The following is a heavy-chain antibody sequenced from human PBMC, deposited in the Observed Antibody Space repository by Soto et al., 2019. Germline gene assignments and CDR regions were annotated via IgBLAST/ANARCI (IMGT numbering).Heavy chain of an antibody. J-gene: IGHJ4*02. CDR1: GYIFINYY. CDR2: INPNGGST. Sequence: QVQLVQSGAEVKKPGASVKVSCKASGYIFINYYIHWMRQAPGQGLEWSGIINPNGGSTNYAQKFRGRVTLARDTSTSTVYMDLSSLRSEDTAMYYCARDLAAGDFWGQGTLVTVSS. CDR3: ARDLAAGDF. D-gene: IGHD6-13*01. V-gene: IGHV1-46*01.